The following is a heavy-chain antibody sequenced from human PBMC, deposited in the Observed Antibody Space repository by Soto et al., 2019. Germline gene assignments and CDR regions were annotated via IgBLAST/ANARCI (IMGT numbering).Heavy chain of an antibody. V-gene: IGHV3-9*01. CDR3: AKGNGQGYCSSTSCPNWFDP. D-gene: IGHD2-2*01. CDR1: GFTFDDYA. CDR2: NSWNSGSI. Sequence: GGSLRLSCAASGFTFDDYAMHWVRQAPGKGLEWVSGNSWNSGSIGYADSVKGRFTISRDNAKNSLYLQMNSLRAEDTALYYCAKGNGQGYCSSTSCPNWFDPWGQGTLVTVSS. J-gene: IGHJ5*02.